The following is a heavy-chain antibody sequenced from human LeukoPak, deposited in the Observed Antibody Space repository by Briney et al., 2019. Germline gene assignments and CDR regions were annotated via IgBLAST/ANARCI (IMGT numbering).Heavy chain of an antibody. CDR3: ARHFSSGWSPSYYFDY. CDR2: IYYSGST. D-gene: IGHD6-19*01. CDR1: GGSISSYY. V-gene: IGHV4-59*08. J-gene: IGHJ4*02. Sequence: PSETLSLTCTVSGGSISSYYWSWIRQPPGKGLEWIGYIYYSGSTNYNPSLKGRVTISVDTSKNQFSLKLSSVTAADTAVYYCARHFSSGWSPSYYFDYWGQGTLVTVSS.